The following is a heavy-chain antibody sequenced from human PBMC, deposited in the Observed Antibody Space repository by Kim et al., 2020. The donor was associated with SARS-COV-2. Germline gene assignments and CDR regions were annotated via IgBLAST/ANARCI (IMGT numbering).Heavy chain of an antibody. Sequence: GGSLRLSCAASGFTFSSYGMHWVRQAPGKGLEWVAVISYDGSNKYYADSVKGRFTISRDNSKNTLYLQMNSLRAEDTAVYYCAKDSPTYDILTGYFTMRGDYYYGMDVWGQGTTVTVSS. D-gene: IGHD3-9*01. CDR2: ISYDGSNK. V-gene: IGHV3-30*18. CDR3: AKDSPTYDILTGYFTMRGDYYYGMDV. J-gene: IGHJ6*02. CDR1: GFTFSSYG.